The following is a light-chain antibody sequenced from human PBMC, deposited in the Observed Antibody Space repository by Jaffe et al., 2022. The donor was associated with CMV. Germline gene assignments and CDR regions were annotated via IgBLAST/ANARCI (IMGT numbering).Light chain of an antibody. Sequence: DVVRSQSPLSLPVTLGQPASVSCGSSQSLVQSDGNTYLNWFHQRPGQSPRRLFYCTSSRDSGAPDRFSGSGSGTDFTLKISRVEAEDVSFYYCMQGTHWPHPLTFGGGTKVEI. V-gene: IGKV2-30*02. CDR2: CTS. J-gene: IGKJ4*01. CDR3: MQGTHWPHPLT. CDR1: QSLVQSDGNTY.